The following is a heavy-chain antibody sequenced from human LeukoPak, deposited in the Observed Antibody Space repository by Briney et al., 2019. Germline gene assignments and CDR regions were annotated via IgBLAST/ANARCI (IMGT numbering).Heavy chain of an antibody. J-gene: IGHJ4*02. V-gene: IGHV3-23*01. D-gene: IGHD3-3*01. CDR3: AKSGRYYDFWSGYYVDY. CDR2: ISGSGGST. CDR1: GFTLSSYA. Sequence: PGGSLRLSCAASGFTLSSYAMSWVRQAPGKGLEWVSAISGSGGSTYYADSVKGRFTISRDNSKNTLYLQMNSLRAEDTAVYYCAKSGRYYDFWSGYYVDYWGQGTLVTVSS.